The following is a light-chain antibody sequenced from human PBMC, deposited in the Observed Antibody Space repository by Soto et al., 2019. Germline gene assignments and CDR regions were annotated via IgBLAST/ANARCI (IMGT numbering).Light chain of an antibody. J-gene: IGKJ1*01. CDR3: QQYNSYSWT. Sequence: DIHMTQSPSTLSASVGDRVTIPCRASQSISSWLAWYQQKPGKAPKLLIYKASSLQSGVPSRFSGSGSGTEFTLTISSLQPDDFATYYCQQYNSYSWTFGQGTKVDIK. V-gene: IGKV1-5*03. CDR2: KAS. CDR1: QSISSW.